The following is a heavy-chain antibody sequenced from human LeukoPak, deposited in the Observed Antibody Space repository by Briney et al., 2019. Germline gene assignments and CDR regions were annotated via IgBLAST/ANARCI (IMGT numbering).Heavy chain of an antibody. J-gene: IGHJ3*01. V-gene: IGHV3-23*01. CDR1: GFTFSSYD. CDR3: ATRPRERLSGLP. Sequence: ASLRLSCAASGFTFSSYDMTWVHQAPGKGLEWVSGASASGAKTYYADSVKGRFTISRDNPKNTLYLQMNRLGDDDTAVYYCATRPRERLSGLPWGRGTMVSVSS. CDR2: ASASGAKT. D-gene: IGHD1-26*01.